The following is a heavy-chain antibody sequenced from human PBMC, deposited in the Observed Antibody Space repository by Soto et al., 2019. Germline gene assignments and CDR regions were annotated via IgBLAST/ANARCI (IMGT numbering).Heavy chain of an antibody. CDR2: INYGGST. V-gene: IGHV4-34*01. CDR3: SSARYYYGSGSLDY. J-gene: IGHJ4*02. CDR1: GGSFSGYY. Sequence: SETLSLTCAVYGGSFSGYYWSWIRPPPGKGPEWIGEINYGGSTIYNPSLKSRVTLSVDTSKNQFSLKLSPVTAADTAVVYCSSARYYYGSGSLDYWGQGALVTVSS. D-gene: IGHD3-10*01.